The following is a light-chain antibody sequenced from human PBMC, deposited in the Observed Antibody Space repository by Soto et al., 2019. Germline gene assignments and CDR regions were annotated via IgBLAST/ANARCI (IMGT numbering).Light chain of an antibody. CDR1: SSNIGSNY. Sequence: QSVLTQPPSASGTPGKRVTISCSGSSSNIGSNYVYWYQQFPGSAPKLLIYRNDQRPSGVPDRFSGSKSGTSASLAISGPRSEDEADYYCAAWDDSLSAVVFGGGTQLTVL. CDR2: RND. CDR3: AAWDDSLSAVV. J-gene: IGLJ7*01. V-gene: IGLV1-47*01.